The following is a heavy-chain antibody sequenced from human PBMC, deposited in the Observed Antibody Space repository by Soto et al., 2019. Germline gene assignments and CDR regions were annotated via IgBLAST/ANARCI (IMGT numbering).Heavy chain of an antibody. V-gene: IGHV1-8*01. Sequence: QVQLVQSGAEVKKPGASVKVSCKASGYTFTSYDINWVRQATGQGLEWMGWMNPDSGNTGYAQKFQARVTRTRNTSRSTAYMELRSLSSEDTAVYYCARSNNVYGARQWGQGTLVTVSS. D-gene: IGHD4-17*01. CDR1: GYTFTSYD. CDR3: ARSNNVYGARQ. J-gene: IGHJ4*02. CDR2: MNPDSGNT.